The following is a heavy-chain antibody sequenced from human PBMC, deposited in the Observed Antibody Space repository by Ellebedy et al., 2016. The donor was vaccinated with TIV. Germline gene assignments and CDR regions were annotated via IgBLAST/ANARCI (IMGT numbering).Heavy chain of an antibody. D-gene: IGHD2-15*01. CDR2: INPSGGST. J-gene: IGHJ3*02. CDR1: GYTFTSYY. V-gene: IGHV1-46*01. CDR3: ARVVWQLPVSYAFDI. Sequence: AASVKVSCKASGYTFTSYYMHWVRQAPGQGLEWMGIINPSGGSTSYAQKFQGRVTMTRNTSTSTVYMELSSLRFEDTAVYYCARVVWQLPVSYAFDIWGQGTMVTVSS.